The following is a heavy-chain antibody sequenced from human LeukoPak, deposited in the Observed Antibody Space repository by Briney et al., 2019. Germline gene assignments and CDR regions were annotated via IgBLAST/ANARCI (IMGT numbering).Heavy chain of an antibody. Sequence: GGSLRLSCAAPGFTFSSYWMHWVRQAPGKGLVWVSRINSDGSSTSYADSVKGRFTISRDNAKNTLYLQMNSLRAEDTAVYYCARAYYYGSGSYYNPDTWFDPWGQGTLVTVSS. CDR1: GFTFSSYW. D-gene: IGHD3-10*01. V-gene: IGHV3-74*01. CDR2: INSDGSST. J-gene: IGHJ5*02. CDR3: ARAYYYGSGSYYNPDTWFDP.